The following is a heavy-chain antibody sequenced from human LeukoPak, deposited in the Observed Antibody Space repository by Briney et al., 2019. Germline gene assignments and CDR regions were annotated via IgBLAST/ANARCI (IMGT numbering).Heavy chain of an antibody. CDR3: ARSSTSCYRMCASDP. Sequence: PSKTLSLTCTVSGGSISSYYWSWIRQPPGKGLEWIGYIYYSGSTNYNPSLKSRVTISVDTSKNQFSLKLSSVTAADTAVYYCARSSTSCYRMCASDPWGQGTLVTVSS. CDR2: IYYSGST. V-gene: IGHV4-59*01. J-gene: IGHJ5*02. D-gene: IGHD2-2*02. CDR1: GGSISSYY.